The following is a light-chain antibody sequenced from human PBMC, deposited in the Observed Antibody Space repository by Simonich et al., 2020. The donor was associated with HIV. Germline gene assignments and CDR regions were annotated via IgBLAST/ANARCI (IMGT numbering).Light chain of an antibody. CDR2: SAS. CDR3: QQYYNTAT. Sequence: DIVMTQAPDSLAGSLCERATIHCKSSQSVFYRSNNKNYLAWYPQKPGQTPKLLIYSASTRDSGVPDRFSGSGSETDFTLTISSLQAEDVATYYCQQYYNTATFGQGTKLEIK. J-gene: IGKJ2*01. CDR1: QSVFYRSNNKNY. V-gene: IGKV4-1*01.